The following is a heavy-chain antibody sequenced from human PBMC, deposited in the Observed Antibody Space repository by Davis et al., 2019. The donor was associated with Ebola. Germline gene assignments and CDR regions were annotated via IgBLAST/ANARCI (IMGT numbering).Heavy chain of an antibody. Sequence: SETLSLTCAVYGGSFSGYYWRWIRQPPGKGLEWIGEINHSGSTNYNPSLKSRLIISVDTSKNQFSLQLNSVTAADTAVYYCARGDLGGKQLVYWGQGTLVTVSS. CDR1: GGSFSGYY. D-gene: IGHD6-13*01. V-gene: IGHV4-34*01. J-gene: IGHJ4*02. CDR3: ARGDLGGKQLVY. CDR2: INHSGST.